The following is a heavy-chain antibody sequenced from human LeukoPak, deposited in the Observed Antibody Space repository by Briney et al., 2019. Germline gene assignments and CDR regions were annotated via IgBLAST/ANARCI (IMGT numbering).Heavy chain of an antibody. CDR2: IHYSGST. CDR1: GGSISSYY. J-gene: IGHJ4*02. D-gene: IGHD6-19*01. V-gene: IGHV4-59*08. Sequence: SETLSLTCTVSGGSISSYYWSWIRQPPGKGLEWIGYIHYSGSTNYNPSLKSRVTISVDTSKNQFSLKLSSVTAADTAVYYCARAAPSGWYGYWGQGTLVTVSS. CDR3: ARAAPSGWYGY.